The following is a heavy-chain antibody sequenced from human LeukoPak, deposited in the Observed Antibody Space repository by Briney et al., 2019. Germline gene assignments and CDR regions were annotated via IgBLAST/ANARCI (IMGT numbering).Heavy chain of an antibody. Sequence: SETLSLTCTVSGGSISSNNYYCGWVRQPPGKGLERIGTIHHSGMTYYNPSLKSRVTMSVDTSKNQFSLRLSSVTAADTAVYYCGRHWGEPGSTDYWGQGTLVTVSS. D-gene: IGHD3-10*01. CDR2: IHHSGMT. V-gene: IGHV4-39*01. CDR3: GRHWGEPGSTDY. J-gene: IGHJ4*02. CDR1: GGSISSNNYY.